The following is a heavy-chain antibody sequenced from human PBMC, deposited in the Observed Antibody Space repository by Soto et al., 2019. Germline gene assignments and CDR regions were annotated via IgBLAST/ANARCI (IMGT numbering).Heavy chain of an antibody. CDR3: AKFNQQDDAFEI. CDR2: ISGSGGST. CDR1: GFIFSSYV. V-gene: IGHV3-23*01. J-gene: IGHJ3*02. Sequence: GVSLRLSCSASGFIFSSYVMSWVRQAPGKGLEWVSAISGSGGSTCYADSVKGRLTISRDNSKNTLYLQMNSLRAEDTAVYYCAKFNQQDDAFEIWGQGTMVTVSS.